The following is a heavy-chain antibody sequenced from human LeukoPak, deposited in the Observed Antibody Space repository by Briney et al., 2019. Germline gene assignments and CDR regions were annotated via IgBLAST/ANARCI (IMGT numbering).Heavy chain of an antibody. CDR1: GFTFSSYG. CDR3: ARGAWRQQLGGTIDY. V-gene: IGHV3-33*01. D-gene: IGHD6-13*01. Sequence: GRPQRLSCAASGFTFSSYGMHWPRQAPAKGLVWVAVIWYDGSNKYYADSVKGRFTISRDNSKNTLYLQMNSLRAEDTAVYCCARGAWRQQLGGTIDYWGQETLVTVSS. J-gene: IGHJ4*02. CDR2: IWYDGSNK.